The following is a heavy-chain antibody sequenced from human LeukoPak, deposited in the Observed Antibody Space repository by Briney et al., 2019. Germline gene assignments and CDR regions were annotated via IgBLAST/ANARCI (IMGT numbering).Heavy chain of an antibody. V-gene: IGHV6-1*01. D-gene: IGHD1-14*01. Sequence: SQTLSLSCAISGDTVSSNCIAWNWLRQCPSRDLEWLGRTLYMYKWYNVLALSVKSRIAINVSKSKNQVALQLNSVTPEDTALYYWTRGPDDLLHGRAFDFWGQGTMVTVSS. CDR1: GDTVSSNCIA. J-gene: IGHJ3*01. CDR2: TLYMYKWYN. CDR3: TRGPDDLLHGRAFDF.